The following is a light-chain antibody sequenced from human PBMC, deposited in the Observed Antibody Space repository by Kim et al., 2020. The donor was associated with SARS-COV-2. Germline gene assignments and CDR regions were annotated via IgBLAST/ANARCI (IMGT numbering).Light chain of an antibody. J-gene: IGKJ5*01. Sequence: DIVMTQSPLSLPVTPGEPASISCRSSQSLLHSNGYNYLDWYLQKPGQSPQLLIYLGSNRASGVPDRFNGSGSGTDFTLKISRVEAEDVGVYYCMQALQTPGTFGQGTRLEIK. CDR3: MQALQTPGT. CDR1: QSLLHSNGYNY. V-gene: IGKV2-28*01. CDR2: LGS.